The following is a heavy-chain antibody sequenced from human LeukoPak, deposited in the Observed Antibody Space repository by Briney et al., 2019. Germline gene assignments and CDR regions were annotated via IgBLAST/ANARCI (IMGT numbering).Heavy chain of an antibody. V-gene: IGHV5-51*01. CDR1: GYSFTSYW. D-gene: IGHD2-2*01. CDR3: AKHGVVPAAIIPRGPYDY. CDR2: IYPGDPDT. Sequence: GESLKISCKGSGYSFTSYWIGWVRQMPGKGLEWMGIIYPGDPDTRYSPSFQGQVTISADKSISTAYLRWSSLKASDTAMYYCAKHGVVPAAIIPRGPYDYWGQGTLVTVSS. J-gene: IGHJ4*02.